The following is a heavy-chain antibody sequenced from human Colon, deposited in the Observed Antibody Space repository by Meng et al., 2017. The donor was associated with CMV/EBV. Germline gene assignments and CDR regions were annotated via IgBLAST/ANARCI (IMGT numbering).Heavy chain of an antibody. CDR3: VKGHTMINP. Sequence: AQRVESGGGLVGPGWAMRLSCAASGFIFSDYYMTWIREAPGKGLEWVSYISPTGSDTNYADSVRGRFTISRDNAKNSLFLQMSSLTAEDTAVYYCVKGHTMINPWGQGTLVTVSS. J-gene: IGHJ5*02. D-gene: IGHD3-16*01. V-gene: IGHV3-11*05. CDR1: GFIFSDYY. CDR2: ISPTGSDT.